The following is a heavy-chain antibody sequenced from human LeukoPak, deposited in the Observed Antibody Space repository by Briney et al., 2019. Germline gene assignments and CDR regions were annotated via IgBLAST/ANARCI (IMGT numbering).Heavy chain of an antibody. Sequence: PSETLSLTCAVYGGSFSGYYWSWIRRPPGKGLEWIGYIYYSGSTNYNPSLKSRVTISVDTSKNQFSLKPSSVTAADTAVYYCARHSSGGDFYFDYWGQGTLVTVSS. CDR2: IYYSGST. CDR1: GGSFSGYY. V-gene: IGHV4-59*08. D-gene: IGHD2-21*01. CDR3: ARHSSGGDFYFDY. J-gene: IGHJ4*02.